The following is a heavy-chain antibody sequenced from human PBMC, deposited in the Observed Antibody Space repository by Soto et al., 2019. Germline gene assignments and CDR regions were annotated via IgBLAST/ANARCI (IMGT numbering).Heavy chain of an antibody. CDR3: AATSTIFGVVIIADYYYGMDV. CDR2: IVVGSGNT. D-gene: IGHD3-3*01. Sequence: SVNVSCKASGFTFTSSAVQWVRQARGQRLEWIGWIVVGSGNTNYAQKYQERVTITRDMSTSTAYMELSSLRSEDTAVYYCAATSTIFGVVIIADYYYGMDVWGQGTTVTVSS. V-gene: IGHV1-58*01. J-gene: IGHJ6*02. CDR1: GFTFTSSA.